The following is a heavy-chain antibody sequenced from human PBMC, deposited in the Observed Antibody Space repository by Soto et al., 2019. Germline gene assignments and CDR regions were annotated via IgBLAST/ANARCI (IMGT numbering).Heavy chain of an antibody. CDR1: GFTFSSYG. CDR2: IWYDGSNK. V-gene: IGHV3-33*01. J-gene: IGHJ6*02. CDR3: ARDWYYYDSSADYYYGMDV. D-gene: IGHD3-22*01. Sequence: PGGSLRLSCAASGFTFSSYGMHWVRQAPGKGLEWVAVIWYDGSNKYYADSVKGRFTISRDNSKNTLYLQMNSLRAEDTAVYYCARDWYYYDSSADYYYGMDVWGQGTTVTSP.